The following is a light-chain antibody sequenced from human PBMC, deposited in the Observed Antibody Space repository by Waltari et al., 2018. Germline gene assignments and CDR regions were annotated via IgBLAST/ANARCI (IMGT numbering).Light chain of an antibody. Sequence: QSVLTQPPSVSGAPGQRVTISCTGSGSNIGAGYDVHWYQQLPRAAPKLLIYGSSNRPVGVPDRFFGSTSGTSASLTITGLQAEDEADYYCQSYDTSLSVVFGGGTKLTVL. V-gene: IGLV1-40*01. CDR1: GSNIGAGYD. CDR3: QSYDTSLSVV. J-gene: IGLJ3*02. CDR2: GSS.